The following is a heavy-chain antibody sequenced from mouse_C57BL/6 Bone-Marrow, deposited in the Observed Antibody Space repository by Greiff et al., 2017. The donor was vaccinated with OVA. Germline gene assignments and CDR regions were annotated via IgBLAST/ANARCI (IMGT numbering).Heavy chain of an antibody. D-gene: IGHD1-1*01. J-gene: IGHJ4*01. CDR1: GYTFTSYG. Sequence: QVQLQQSGAELARPGASVKLSCKASGYTFTSYGISWVKQRTGQGLEWIGEIYPRSGNTYYNEKFKGKATLTADKSSSTAYMELRSLTSEDSAVYFCARSLITTVVAKRMDYWGQGTSVTVSS. CDR2: IYPRSGNT. CDR3: ARSLITTVVAKRMDY. V-gene: IGHV1-81*01.